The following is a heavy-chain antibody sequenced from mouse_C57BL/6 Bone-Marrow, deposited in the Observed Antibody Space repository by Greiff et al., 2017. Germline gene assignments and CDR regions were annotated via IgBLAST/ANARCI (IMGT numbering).Heavy chain of an antibody. D-gene: IGHD1-1*01. CDR3: ARDGYYGRSWYFDV. CDR1: GYTFTSYW. Sequence: VQLQQPGAELVMPGASVKLSCKASGYTFTSYWMHWVKQRPGQGLEWIGEIDPSDSYTNYNQKFKGKSTLTVDKSSSTAYMQLSSLTSEDSAVYYCARDGYYGRSWYFDVWGTGTTVTVSS. J-gene: IGHJ1*03. V-gene: IGHV1-69*01. CDR2: IDPSDSYT.